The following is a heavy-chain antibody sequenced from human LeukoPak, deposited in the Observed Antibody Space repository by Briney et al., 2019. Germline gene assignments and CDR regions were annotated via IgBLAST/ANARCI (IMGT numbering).Heavy chain of an antibody. V-gene: IGHV1-18*01. Sequence: GASVKVSCKASGYTFTSYGISWVRQAPGQGLEWMGWISTYNGNTNYAQKLQGRVTMTTDTSTSTAYMELRSLRSDDTAVYYCARDIGYSSGWYRGDFDYWGQGTLVTVSS. CDR3: ARDIGYSSGWYRGDFDY. D-gene: IGHD6-19*01. CDR1: GYTFTSYG. J-gene: IGHJ4*02. CDR2: ISTYNGNT.